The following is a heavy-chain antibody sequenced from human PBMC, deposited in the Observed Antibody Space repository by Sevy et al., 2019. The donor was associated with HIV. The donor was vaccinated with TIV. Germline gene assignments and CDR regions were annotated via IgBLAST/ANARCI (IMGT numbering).Heavy chain of an antibody. D-gene: IGHD2-2*02. CDR2: ISGSGGST. CDR1: GFTFSSYA. Sequence: GGSLRLSCAASGFTFSSYAMSWVRQAPGKGLEWVSAISGSGGSTYYADSVKGRFTISRDNSKNTLYLQMNSLRAEDTAVYYCAKGGYCSSTSCYNGFADAFDIWGQGTMVTVSS. V-gene: IGHV3-23*01. J-gene: IGHJ3*02. CDR3: AKGGYCSSTSCYNGFADAFDI.